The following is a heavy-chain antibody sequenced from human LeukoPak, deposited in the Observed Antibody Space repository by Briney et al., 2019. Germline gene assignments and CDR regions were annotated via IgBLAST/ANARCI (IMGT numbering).Heavy chain of an antibody. D-gene: IGHD7-27*01. CDR3: ASSEPNWGQAFDI. Sequence: SETLSLTCTVSGGSISSGSYYWSWIRQPAGKGLEWIGRIYTSGSTNYNPSLKSRVTISVDTSKNQFSLKLSSVTAADTAVYYCASSEPNWGQAFDIWGQGTMVTVSS. CDR2: IYTSGST. J-gene: IGHJ3*02. CDR1: GGSISSGSYY. V-gene: IGHV4-61*02.